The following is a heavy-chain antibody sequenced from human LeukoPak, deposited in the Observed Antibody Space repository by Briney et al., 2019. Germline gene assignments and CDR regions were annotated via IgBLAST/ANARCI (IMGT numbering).Heavy chain of an antibody. CDR2: IKSKTSGGTI. CDR3: TQGGHLDS. J-gene: IGHJ5*01. V-gene: IGHV3-49*04. CDR1: GFTFGDYT. Sequence: PGRALRLSCTASGFTFGDYTMSWVRQAQGKGLEWVGFIKSKTSGGTIEYAASVKGRFTISRDDSKSIAYLQMNSLKAEDTAVYFCTQGGHLDSWGQGTLVTVSS. D-gene: IGHD3-16*01.